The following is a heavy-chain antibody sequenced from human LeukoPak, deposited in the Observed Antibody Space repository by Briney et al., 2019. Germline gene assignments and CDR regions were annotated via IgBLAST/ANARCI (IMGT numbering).Heavy chain of an antibody. CDR3: AIDPNWGTHS. CDR1: GFTFSTYT. Sequence: GGSLRLSCAASGFTFSTYTMYWVRHPPGKRLEWVSIIGSSGGGIHYADSVKGRFTISRDNSKNALCLQMNSLRVEDTAVYYCAIDPNWGTHSWGQGVLVTVSS. CDR2: IGSSGGGI. D-gene: IGHD7-27*01. V-gene: IGHV3-23*01. J-gene: IGHJ4*02.